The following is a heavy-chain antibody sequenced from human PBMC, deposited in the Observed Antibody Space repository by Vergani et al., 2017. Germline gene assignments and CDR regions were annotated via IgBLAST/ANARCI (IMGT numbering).Heavy chain of an antibody. CDR2: INHSGST. D-gene: IGHD3-10*01. CDR1: GGSFSGYY. Sequence: QVQLQQWGAGLLKPSETLSLTCAVYGGSFSGYYWSWIRQPPGKGLEWIGEINHSGSTNYNPSLKSRVTISVDTSKNKFSLMLSSVTAADTAVYYCAKRTDYDGSGSSSYYFYYCDMDFWGQGTTVTVSS. V-gene: IGHV4-34*01. CDR3: AKRTDYDGSGSSSYYFYYCDMDF. J-gene: IGHJ6*02.